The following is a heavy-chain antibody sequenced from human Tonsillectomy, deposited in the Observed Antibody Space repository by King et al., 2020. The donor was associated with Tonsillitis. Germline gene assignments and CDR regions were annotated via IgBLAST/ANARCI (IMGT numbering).Heavy chain of an antibody. CDR2: IKSKTDGGTA. J-gene: IGHJ5*02. D-gene: IGHD2-15*01. CDR1: GFTFTNAW. Sequence: LVESGGGLVKPGGSLRLSCAASGFTFTNAWMTWVRQAPGKGLEWVGRIKSKTDGGTADYAAPVKGRFTISRDDSENTLYLQMNSLKTEDTAVYYCTTAPYCSGGSCYPSVWFDPWGQGTLVTVSS. V-gene: IGHV3-15*01. CDR3: TTAPYCSGGSCYPSVWFDP.